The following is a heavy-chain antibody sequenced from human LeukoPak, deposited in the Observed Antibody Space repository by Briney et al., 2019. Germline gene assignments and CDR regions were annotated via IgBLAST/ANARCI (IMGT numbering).Heavy chain of an antibody. D-gene: IGHD6-13*01. J-gene: IGHJ3*02. CDR1: GYSISSGYY. CDR3: ARTIYSSSWYGDAFDI. V-gene: IGHV4-38-2*02. CDR2: IYHSGST. Sequence: SETLSLTCTVSGYSISSGYYWGWIRQPPGKGLEWIGSIYHSGSTYYNPSLKSRVTISVDTSKNQFSLKLSSVTAADTAVYYCARTIYSSSWYGDAFDIWGQGTMVTVSS.